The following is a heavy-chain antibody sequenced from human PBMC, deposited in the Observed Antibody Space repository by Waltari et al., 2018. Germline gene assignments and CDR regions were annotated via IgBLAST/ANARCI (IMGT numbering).Heavy chain of an antibody. Sequence: EVQLVESGGGLVQPGGSLRLSCAASGFTVSRYALSGVRQAPGKGLEWVSAISGSGGSTYYADSVKGRFTISRDNSKNTLYLQMNSLRAEDTAVYYCAKEAYSGYDFDYWGQGTLVTVSS. CDR2: ISGSGGST. CDR1: GFTVSRYA. J-gene: IGHJ4*02. V-gene: IGHV3-23*04. CDR3: AKEAYSGYDFDY. D-gene: IGHD5-12*01.